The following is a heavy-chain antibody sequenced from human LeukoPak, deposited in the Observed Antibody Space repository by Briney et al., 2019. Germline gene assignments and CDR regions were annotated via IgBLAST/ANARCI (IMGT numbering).Heavy chain of an antibody. CDR3: ASFPHPDCSRTSCNFDY. Sequence: PSETLSLTCTVSGASVISGTYYWSWIRQPPGKGLEWIGYIYYSESTNYNPSLKSRVTISVDMSKNQFSLKLSSVTAADTAVYYCASFPHPDCSRTSCNFDYWGQGILVTVSS. CDR1: GASVISGTYY. V-gene: IGHV4-61*01. CDR2: IYYSEST. J-gene: IGHJ4*02. D-gene: IGHD2-2*01.